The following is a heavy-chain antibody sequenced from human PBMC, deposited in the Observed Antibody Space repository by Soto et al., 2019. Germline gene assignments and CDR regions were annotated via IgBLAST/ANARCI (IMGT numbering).Heavy chain of an antibody. CDR2: ISYDGGNK. D-gene: IGHD3-10*01. J-gene: IGHJ6*02. V-gene: IGHV3-30*18. Sequence: QVQLVESGGGVVQPGRSLRLSCAASGFTFSSYGMHWVRQAPGKGLEWVAIISYDGGNKYYADSVKGRFTISRDNSKNALYLQMNSMRAEDTAVYYCAQRPVLSYFGSGPYVWGQGTTVTVSS. CDR3: AQRPVLSYFGSGPYV. CDR1: GFTFSSYG.